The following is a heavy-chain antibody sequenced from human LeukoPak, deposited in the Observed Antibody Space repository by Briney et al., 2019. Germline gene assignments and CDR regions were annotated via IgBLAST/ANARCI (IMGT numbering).Heavy chain of an antibody. Sequence: ASVKVSCKASGYTFTSYYMHWVRQAPGQGLEWMGIINHSGGSTSYAQKFQGRVTMTRDTSTSTVYMELSSLRSEDTAVHYCAREIQLGYYYMDVWGKGTTVTVSS. V-gene: IGHV1-46*03. CDR3: AREIQLGYYYMDV. J-gene: IGHJ6*03. CDR1: GYTFTSYY. CDR2: INHSGGST. D-gene: IGHD5-18*01.